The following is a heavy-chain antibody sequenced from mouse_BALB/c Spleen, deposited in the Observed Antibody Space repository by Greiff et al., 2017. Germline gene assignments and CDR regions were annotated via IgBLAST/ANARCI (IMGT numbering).Heavy chain of an antibody. D-gene: IGHD1-1*02. CDR1: GFTFTDYY. CDR3: ARDPGGNWYFDV. V-gene: IGHV7-3*02. CDR2: IRNKANGYTT. Sequence: EVQVVESGGGLVQPGGSLRLSCATSGFTFTDYYMSWVRQPPGKALEWLGFIRNKANGYTTEYSASVKGRFTISRDNSQSILYLQMNTLRAEDSATYYCARDPGGNWYFDVWGAGTTVTVSS. J-gene: IGHJ1*01.